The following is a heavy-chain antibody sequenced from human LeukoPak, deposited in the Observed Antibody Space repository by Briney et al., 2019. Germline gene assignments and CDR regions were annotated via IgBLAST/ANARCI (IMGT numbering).Heavy chain of an antibody. Sequence: GRSLRLSCAASGFTLDDYAVHWVRQAPGKGLEWVSGISWNSNSFGYADSVKGRFTISRDNPKNSLYLQMNSLRPEDTALYYCAKDTYSSSLTGFDYWGQGTRVTVSS. J-gene: IGHJ4*02. CDR2: ISWNSNSF. CDR1: GFTLDDYA. CDR3: AKDTYSSSLTGFDY. D-gene: IGHD6-6*01. V-gene: IGHV3-9*01.